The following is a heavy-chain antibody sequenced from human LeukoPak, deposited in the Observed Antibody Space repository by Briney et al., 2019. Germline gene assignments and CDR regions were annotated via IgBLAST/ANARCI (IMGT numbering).Heavy chain of an antibody. CDR2: ISYSGNT. CDR1: GGSIGNYY. CDR3: ARDHGYFGMDV. V-gene: IGHV4-59*01. Sequence: KPSETLSLTCIVSGGSIGNYYWNWIRQPPGKGLEWIGYISYSGNTIYNPSLKSRVTISIDPFKNQLSLKVTSVTAADTAVYYCARDHGYFGMDVWGQGTTVTISS. J-gene: IGHJ6*02.